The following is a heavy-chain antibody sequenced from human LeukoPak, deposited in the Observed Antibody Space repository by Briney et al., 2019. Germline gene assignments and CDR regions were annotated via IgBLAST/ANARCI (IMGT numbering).Heavy chain of an antibody. CDR3: ARDEGMTTVTFDI. D-gene: IGHD4-17*01. J-gene: IGHJ3*02. Sequence: GGSLRLSCAASGFTFSSYSTNWVRQAPGKGLEWVSSISSSSSYIYYADSVKGRFTISRDNAKNSLYLQMNSLRAEDTAVYYCARDEGMTTVTFDIWGQGTMVTVSS. V-gene: IGHV3-21*01. CDR2: ISSSSSYI. CDR1: GFTFSSYS.